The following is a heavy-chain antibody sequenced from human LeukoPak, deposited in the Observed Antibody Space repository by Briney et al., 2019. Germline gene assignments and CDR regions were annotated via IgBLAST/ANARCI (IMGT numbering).Heavy chain of an antibody. CDR3: ARAPSWGGNLLGGYNSYYMDV. Sequence: ASVKVSCKASGYTFTSYDINWVRQATGQGLEWMGWMNPNSGNTGYAQKFQGRVTITRNTSISTAYMELSSLRSEDTAVYSCARAPSWGGNLLGGYNSYYMDVWSKGTTVTVSS. CDR2: MNPNSGNT. D-gene: IGHD4-23*01. V-gene: IGHV1-8*03. CDR1: GYTFTSYD. J-gene: IGHJ6*03.